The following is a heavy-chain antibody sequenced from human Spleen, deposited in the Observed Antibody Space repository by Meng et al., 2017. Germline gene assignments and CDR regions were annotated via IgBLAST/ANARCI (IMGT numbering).Heavy chain of an antibody. CDR3: VRSSGWVRTGFDP. CDR2: IGHSGIT. J-gene: IGHJ5*02. Sequence: QPQLQESGPGLVKPSEALSLTCSVSGGSISTSGYYLGWIRQPPGKGLEWIGSIGHSGITYYTPSLRRRVTVSIDTSKNQFSLEVTSVTAADTAVYYCVRSSGWVRTGFDPWGQGTLVTVS. CDR1: GGSISTSGYY. D-gene: IGHD6-19*01. V-gene: IGHV4-39*01.